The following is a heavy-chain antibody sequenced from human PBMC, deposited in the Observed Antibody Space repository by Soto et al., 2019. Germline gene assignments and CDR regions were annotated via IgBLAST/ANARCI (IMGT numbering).Heavy chain of an antibody. CDR3: AQRPRAPGGQSSGYFTNWFDP. J-gene: IGHJ5*02. CDR1: GFSLSTIGVG. Sequence: SGPTLVNPTHTLTLTCTFSGFSLSTIGVGVGWIRQPPGNSLEWLALIYWDDDKRYSPSLKSRLTITKDTSKNQVVLTMTNMDPVDTDNYYCAQRPRAPGGQSSGYFTNWFDPWGQGTLVTVSS. CDR2: IYWDDDK. D-gene: IGHD3-22*01. V-gene: IGHV2-5*02.